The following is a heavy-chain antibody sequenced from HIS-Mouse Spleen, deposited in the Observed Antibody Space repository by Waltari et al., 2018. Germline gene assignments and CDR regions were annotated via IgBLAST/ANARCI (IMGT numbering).Heavy chain of an antibody. J-gene: IGHJ4*02. Sequence: QLQLQESGPGLVKPSETLSLTCPVSGGSISSRSYYWGWIRQPPGKGLEWIGSIYYSGSTYYNPSLKSRVTISVDTSKNQFSLKLSSVTAADTAVYYCAGITVTTRWVGDAYWGQGTLVTVSS. V-gene: IGHV4-39*07. D-gene: IGHD4-4*01. CDR3: AGITVTTRWVGDAY. CDR2: IYYSGST. CDR1: GGSISSRSYY.